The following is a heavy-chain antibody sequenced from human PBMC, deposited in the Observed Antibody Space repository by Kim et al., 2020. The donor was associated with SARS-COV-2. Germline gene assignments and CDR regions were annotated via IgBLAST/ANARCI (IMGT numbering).Heavy chain of an antibody. D-gene: IGHD6-13*01. CDR3: ATGYSSSPDAFDI. V-gene: IGHV4-59*01. Sequence: SNPSLNSRVTISVDTSKNQFSLKLISVPAADTAVYYCATGYSSSPDAFDIWGQGTMVTVSS. J-gene: IGHJ3*02.